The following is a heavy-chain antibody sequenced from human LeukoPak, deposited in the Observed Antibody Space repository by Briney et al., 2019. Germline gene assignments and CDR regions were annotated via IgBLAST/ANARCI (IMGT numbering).Heavy chain of an antibody. CDR2: ISWNSGSI. D-gene: IGHD3-10*01. V-gene: IGHV3-9*01. J-gene: IGHJ4*02. Sequence: PGGSLRLSCAASGFTFDDYAMHWVRQAPGKGLEWVSGISWNSGSIGYADSVKGRFTISRDNSKNTLYLQMNSLRAEDTAVYYCAKDCRYGDGGTDYWGQGTLVTVSS. CDR1: GFTFDDYA. CDR3: AKDCRYGDGGTDY.